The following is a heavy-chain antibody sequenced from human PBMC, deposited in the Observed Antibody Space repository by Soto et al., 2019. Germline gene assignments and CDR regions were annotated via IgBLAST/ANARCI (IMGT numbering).Heavy chain of an antibody. J-gene: IGHJ5*02. CDR3: ARSTIPHRFDP. CDR1: GGSISSYY. CDR2: IYYGGST. Sequence: SETLSLTCTVSGGSISSYYWSWIRQPPGKGLEWIGYIYYGGSTNYNPSLKSRVTISVDTSKNQFSLKLSSVTAADTAVYYCARSTIPHRFDPWGQGTLVTVSS. V-gene: IGHV4-59*01. D-gene: IGHD5-12*01.